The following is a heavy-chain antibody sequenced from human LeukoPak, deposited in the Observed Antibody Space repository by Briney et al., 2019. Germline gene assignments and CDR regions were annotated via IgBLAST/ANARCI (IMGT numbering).Heavy chain of an antibody. V-gene: IGHV1-8*02. J-gene: IGHJ6*03. D-gene: IGHD1-26*01. CDR1: GYTFTSYA. CDR3: ARGVAGRSLVGAIYRVASKPQYYYYMDV. CDR2: MNPNSGNT. Sequence: GASVKVSCKASGYTFTSYAMNWVRQAPGQGLEWMGWMNPNSGNTGYAQKLQGRVTMTRNTSISTAYMELSSLRSEDTAVYYCARGVAGRSLVGAIYRVASKPQYYYYMDVWGKGTTVTISS.